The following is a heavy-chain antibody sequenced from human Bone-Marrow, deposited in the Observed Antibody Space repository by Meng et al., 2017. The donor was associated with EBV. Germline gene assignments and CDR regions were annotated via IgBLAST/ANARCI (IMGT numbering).Heavy chain of an antibody. V-gene: IGHV1-69*01. CDR1: GGTFSSYA. CDR2: IFPIFGTA. CDR3: ARDSDILTGPGGY. Sequence: VAPGRSGVEVKKPGALVSCSCKDSGGTFSSYAISWVRQAPGQGLEWMGGIFPIFGTANYAQKFQGRVTITADESTSTAYMELSSLRSEDTAVYYCARDSDILTGPGGYWGQGTLVTVSS. J-gene: IGHJ4*02. D-gene: IGHD3-9*01.